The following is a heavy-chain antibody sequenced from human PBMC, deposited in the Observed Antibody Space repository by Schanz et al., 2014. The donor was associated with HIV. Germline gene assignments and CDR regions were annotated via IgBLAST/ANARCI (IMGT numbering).Heavy chain of an antibody. J-gene: IGHJ4*02. CDR1: GFTFSSLG. D-gene: IGHD2-2*01. CDR3: AKSTWVDN. Sequence: EVQLLESGGGLVQPGGSLRLSCAASGFTFSSLGMSWVRQAPGEGLEWVSGISEFGGSAWYADSVKGRFTISRDNSKNTLYLQRDSLRAEDTALYFCAKSTWVDNGGQGTLVTVSS. V-gene: IGHV3-23*01. CDR2: ISEFGGSA.